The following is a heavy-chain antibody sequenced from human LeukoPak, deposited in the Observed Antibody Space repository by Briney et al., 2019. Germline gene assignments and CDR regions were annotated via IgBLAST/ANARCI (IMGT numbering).Heavy chain of an antibody. V-gene: IGHV1-2*02. Sequence: ASVKVSCKASGYTLTGYYMHWVRQAPGQRLEWMGWINPNLGDTNYAQKSQGRVTMTRDTSISTAYMELTRLRSDDTAVYYCAKLASGGDYWGQGTLVTVSS. D-gene: IGHD3-10*01. CDR2: INPNLGDT. CDR1: GYTLTGYY. J-gene: IGHJ4*02. CDR3: AKLASGGDY.